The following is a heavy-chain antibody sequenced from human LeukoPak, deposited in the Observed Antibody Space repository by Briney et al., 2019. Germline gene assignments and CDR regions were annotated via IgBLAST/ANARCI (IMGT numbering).Heavy chain of an antibody. CDR1: GFSFSDYS. J-gene: IGHJ4*02. D-gene: IGHD3-10*01. Sequence: GGSLRLSCAASGFSFSDYSMNWVRQAPGKGLEWVSYISYTSSAIYYAGSVKGRFTISRDNAKNSLYLQLNSLRAEDTAVYYCARHYGSGSLDSWGQGTLVTVSS. CDR3: ARHYGSGSLDS. CDR2: ISYTSSAI. V-gene: IGHV3-48*01.